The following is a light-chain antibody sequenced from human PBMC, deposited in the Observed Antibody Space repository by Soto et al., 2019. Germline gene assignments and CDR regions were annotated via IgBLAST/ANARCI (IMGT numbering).Light chain of an antibody. CDR3: SSFAANDTVV. CDR2: EVN. CDR1: SSDVGAYDY. Sequence: QSALTQPPSASGSPGQSVTISCTGTSSDVGAYDYVCWYQQHPGKAPKLMIYEVNKRPSGVPDRFSASKSGNTASLTVSGLQAGDEADYYCSSFAANDTVVFGGGTKLTVL. V-gene: IGLV2-8*01. J-gene: IGLJ2*01.